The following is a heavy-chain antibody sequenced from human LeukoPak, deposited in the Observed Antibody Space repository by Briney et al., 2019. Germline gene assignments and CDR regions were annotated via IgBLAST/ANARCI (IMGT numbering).Heavy chain of an antibody. CDR3: ARERSMVRGVSWFDP. J-gene: IGHJ5*02. D-gene: IGHD3-10*01. V-gene: IGHV4-59*01. CDR2: IYYSGST. Sequence: SETLSLTCTVSGGSISSYYWSWIRQPPGKGLEWIGYIYYSGSTNCNPSLKSRVTISVDTSKNQFSLKLSSVTAADTAVYYCARERSMVRGVSWFDPWGQGTLVTVSS. CDR1: GGSISSYY.